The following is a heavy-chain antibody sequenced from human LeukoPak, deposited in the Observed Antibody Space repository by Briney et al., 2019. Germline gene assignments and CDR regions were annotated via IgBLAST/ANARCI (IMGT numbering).Heavy chain of an antibody. CDR2: IYSGGNT. V-gene: IGHV3-53*01. J-gene: IGHJ4*02. CDR1: GFTVSINY. Sequence: PGGSLRLSCAASGFTVSINYMSWVRQAPGKGLEWVSVIYSGGNTYYADSVKGRFTVSRDNSKNTLYLQMNSLRAEDTAVYYCARDRPLDGYFTPDYWGQGTLVTVSS. CDR3: ARDRPLDGYFTPDY. D-gene: IGHD5-24*01.